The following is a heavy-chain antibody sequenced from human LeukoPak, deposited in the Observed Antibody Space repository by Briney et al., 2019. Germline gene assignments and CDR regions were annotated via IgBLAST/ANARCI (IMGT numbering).Heavy chain of an antibody. Sequence: GGSLRLSCAASGFTFSSYAMSWVRQAPGKGLEWVSAISGSGGSTYYADSVKGRFTISRDNSKNALYLQMNSLRAEDTAVYYCAKPHWSGSYQFDYWGQGTLVTVSS. V-gene: IGHV3-23*01. D-gene: IGHD1-26*01. CDR2: ISGSGGST. CDR3: AKPHWSGSYQFDY. CDR1: GFTFSSYA. J-gene: IGHJ4*02.